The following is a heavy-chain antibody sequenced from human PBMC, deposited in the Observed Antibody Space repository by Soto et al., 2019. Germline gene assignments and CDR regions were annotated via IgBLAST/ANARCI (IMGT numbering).Heavy chain of an antibody. CDR2: ISSSSSTI. CDR1: GFTFSSYS. V-gene: IGHV3-48*01. CDR3: ARGQRHYDILTGYYNPFDY. D-gene: IGHD3-9*01. Sequence: GGSLRLSCAASGFTFSSYSMNWVCQAPGKGLEWVSYISSSSSTIYYADSVKGRFTISRDNAKNSLYLQMNSLRAEDTAVYYCARGQRHYDILTGYYNPFDYWGQGTLVTVSS. J-gene: IGHJ4*02.